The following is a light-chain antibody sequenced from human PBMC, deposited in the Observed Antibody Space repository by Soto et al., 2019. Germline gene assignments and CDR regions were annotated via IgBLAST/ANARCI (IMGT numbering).Light chain of an antibody. CDR2: AAS. V-gene: IGKV1-39*01. Sequence: DIQMTQSPSSLSASVGDRVTITCRASQSISSYLNWYQQKPGKAPKLLIYAASSLQSGVPSRFSGSGSRTDFTLTISSLQPEDFATYYCQQSYSTPYTFGQGTKLESK. J-gene: IGKJ2*01. CDR1: QSISSY. CDR3: QQSYSTPYT.